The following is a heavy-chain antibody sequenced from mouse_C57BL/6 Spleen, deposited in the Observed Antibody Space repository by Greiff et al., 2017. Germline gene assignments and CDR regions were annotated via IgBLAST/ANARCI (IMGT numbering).Heavy chain of an antibody. Sequence: EVKLQQSGAELVKPGASVKLSCTASGFNIKDYYMHWVKQRTEQGPEWIGRIDPEDGETKYAPKFQGKATITADTSSNTAYLQLSSLTSEDTAVYYCARNPDYGSSPWYFDVWGTGTTVTVSS. D-gene: IGHD1-1*01. CDR1: GFNIKDYY. CDR2: IDPEDGET. J-gene: IGHJ1*03. CDR3: ARNPDYGSSPWYFDV. V-gene: IGHV14-2*01.